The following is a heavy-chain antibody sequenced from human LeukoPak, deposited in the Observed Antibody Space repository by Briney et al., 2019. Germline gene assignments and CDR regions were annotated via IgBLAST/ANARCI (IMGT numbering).Heavy chain of an antibody. V-gene: IGHV5-51*01. D-gene: IGHD1/OR15-1a*01. J-gene: IGHJ6*03. CDR2: IYPGDSDT. Sequence: GESLQISCKGSGSSFTSYWIGWVRQLPGKGLEWMGIIYPGDSDTRYSPSFQGQVTISADESISTAYLQWSSLKASDTAMYYCARHSNNYYYYMDVWGKGTTVTVSS. CDR3: ARHSNNYYYYMDV. CDR1: GSSFTSYW.